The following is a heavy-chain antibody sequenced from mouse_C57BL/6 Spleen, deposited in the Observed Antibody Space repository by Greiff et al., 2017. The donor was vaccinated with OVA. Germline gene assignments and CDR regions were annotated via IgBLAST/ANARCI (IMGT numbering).Heavy chain of an antibody. CDR1: GFTFSSYG. CDR3: ARSSYFDY. Sequence: EVKLVESGGDLVKPGGSLKLSCAASGFTFSSYGMSWVRQTPDKRLEWVATISSGGSYTYYPDSVKGRFTISRDNAKNTLYLQMSSLKSEDTAMYYCARSSYFDYWGQGTTLTVSS. D-gene: IGHD1-3*01. V-gene: IGHV5-6*02. CDR2: ISSGGSYT. J-gene: IGHJ2*01.